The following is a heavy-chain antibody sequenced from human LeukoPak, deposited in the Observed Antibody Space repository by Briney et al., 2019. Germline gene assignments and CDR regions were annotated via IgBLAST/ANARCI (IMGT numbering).Heavy chain of an antibody. V-gene: IGHV1-18*01. D-gene: IGHD5-24*01. CDR2: IGTENAYT. CDR3: ARDRERGFDY. Sequence: EASVKVSCKASGYTFNTYGISWVRQAPGQGLEWMGWIGTENAYTIYAEKFQGRVTLTTDTSTTTVHMELRSRRSDDTAVYYCARDRERGFDYWGQGSLVTVSS. J-gene: IGHJ4*02. CDR1: GYTFNTYG.